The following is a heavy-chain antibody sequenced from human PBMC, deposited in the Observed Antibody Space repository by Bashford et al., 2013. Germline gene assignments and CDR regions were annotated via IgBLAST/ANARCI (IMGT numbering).Heavy chain of an antibody. Sequence: SETLSLTCTVSGASISSAGYSWSWIRQPPGKGLEWIGHIYPSGNVYYNPSLRSRVAISSDTSKNQFSLKLSSVTAADTAVYYCARGHYYDSSGDKKPNWFDPWGQGTLVTVSS. CDR3: ARGHYYDSSGDKKPNWFDP. D-gene: IGHD3-22*01. V-gene: IGHV4-30-2*05. J-gene: IGHJ5*02. CDR1: GASISSAGYS. CDR2: IYPSGNV.